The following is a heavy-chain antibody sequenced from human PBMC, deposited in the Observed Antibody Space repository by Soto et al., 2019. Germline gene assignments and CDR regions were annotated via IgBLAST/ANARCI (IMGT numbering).Heavy chain of an antibody. J-gene: IGHJ4*02. D-gene: IGHD2-21*02. V-gene: IGHV4-34*01. CDR2: INHSGST. CDR3: AREYGGNSGTFDY. CDR1: GGSFSGYY. Sequence: QVQLQQWGAGLLKPSETLSLTCAVYGGSFSGYYWSWIRQPPGKGLEWIGEINHSGSTNYNPSLKSRVTILVDTSKNQFSLKLSSVTAADTAVYYCAREYGGNSGTFDYWGQGTLVTVSS.